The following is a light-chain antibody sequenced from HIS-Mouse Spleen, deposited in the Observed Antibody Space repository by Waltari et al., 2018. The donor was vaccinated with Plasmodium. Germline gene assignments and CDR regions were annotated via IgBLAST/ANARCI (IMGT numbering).Light chain of an antibody. J-gene: IGLJ2*01. CDR2: SNK. CDR1: SSNIGSTT. Sequence: QSVLTQPPSASGTPGQRVTISCSGSSSNIGSTTENWYQQLPGTAPKLLIYSNKQRPSGGPYRFSGSKSGTSASLAMSGLQSEDEADYYCAPWDDSLNGPVFGGGTKLTGL. V-gene: IGLV1-44*01. CDR3: APWDDSLNGPV.